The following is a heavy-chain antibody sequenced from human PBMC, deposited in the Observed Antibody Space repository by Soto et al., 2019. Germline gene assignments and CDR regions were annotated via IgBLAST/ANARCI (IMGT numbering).Heavy chain of an antibody. CDR3: ATHLDRRLPFGY. D-gene: IGHD5-12*01. CDR2: ISGSGGST. Sequence: GGSLRLSCAASGFTFSSYAMSWVRQAPGKGLEWVSAISGSGGSTNYADSVKGRFTISRDNAKNTLYLQMNSLRAEDTAVFYCATHLDRRLPFGYWGQGTLVTVSS. V-gene: IGHV3-23*01. J-gene: IGHJ4*02. CDR1: GFTFSSYA.